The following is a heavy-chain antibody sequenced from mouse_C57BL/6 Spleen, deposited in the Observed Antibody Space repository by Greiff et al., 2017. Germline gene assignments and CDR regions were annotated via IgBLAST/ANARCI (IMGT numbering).Heavy chain of an antibody. Sequence: EVQLQQSGTVLARPGASVKMSCKTSGYTFTSYWMHWVKQRPGQGLEWIGAIYPGNSDTSYNQKFKGKAKLTAVTSASTAYMELSSLTNEDSAVYYCTRTPPYSDNAYWYFDVWGTGTTVTVSS. CDR1: GYTFTSYW. J-gene: IGHJ1*03. V-gene: IGHV1-5*01. CDR3: TRTPPYSDNAYWYFDV. D-gene: IGHD2-12*01. CDR2: IYPGNSDT.